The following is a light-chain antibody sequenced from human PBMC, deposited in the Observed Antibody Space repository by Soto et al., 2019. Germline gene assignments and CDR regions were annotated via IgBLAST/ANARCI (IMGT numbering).Light chain of an antibody. V-gene: IGKV4-1*01. CDR2: WAS. CDR3: QQYYNTPMYT. CDR1: QSVLYSSNNRNY. J-gene: IGKJ2*01. Sequence: DIVMTQSPDSLAVSLGERATINCKSSQSVLYSSNNRNYLAWYQQKPGQPPKLLISWASTRESGVPDRFSGSGSGTDFTLTISSLQAEDVAVYYCQQYYNTPMYTFGQGTKLEIK.